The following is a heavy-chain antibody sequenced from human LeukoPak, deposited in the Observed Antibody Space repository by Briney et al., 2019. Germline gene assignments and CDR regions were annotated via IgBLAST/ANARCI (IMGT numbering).Heavy chain of an antibody. CDR2: MNPNSGNT. J-gene: IGHJ4*02. V-gene: IGHV1-8*01. CDR1: GYTFTSYD. CDR3: ARLYCSGGSCYIYY. D-gene: IGHD2-15*01. Sequence: ASVKVSCKASGYTFTSYDINWVRQATGQGLEWMGWMNPNSGNTGYAQKFQGRVTMTRNTSISTAYMELSSLRSDDTAVYYCARLYCSGGSCYIYYWGQGTLVTVSS.